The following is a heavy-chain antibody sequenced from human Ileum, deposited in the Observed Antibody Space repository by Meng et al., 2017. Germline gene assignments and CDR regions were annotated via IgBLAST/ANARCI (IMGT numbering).Heavy chain of an antibody. CDR1: GFTFSGYW. CDR2: ISPDGTRT. CDR3: ARDFDREN. V-gene: IGHV3-74*03. J-gene: IGHJ4*02. Sequence: EVQVGESGGGSGQPGGVLRFSCAAPGFTFSGYWVHWVRQAPGKGLVWLSRISPDGTRTTYADSVKGRFTVSRDNVKNTLYLQMNSLTAEDTAVYFCARDFDRENWGQGTLVTVSS.